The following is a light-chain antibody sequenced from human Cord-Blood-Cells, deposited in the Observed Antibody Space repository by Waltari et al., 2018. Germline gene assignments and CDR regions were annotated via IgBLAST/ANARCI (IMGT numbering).Light chain of an antibody. J-gene: IGLJ2*01. V-gene: IGLV2-23*01. Sequence: QSALTQPAPVSGSPGQSITISCTGTSSDVGSSNLVSWYQQHPGKAPKLMIYEGSKRPSGVSNRFSGSKSGNTASLTISGLQAEDEADYYCCSYAGSSTVVFGGGTKLTVL. CDR1: SSDVGSSNL. CDR2: EGS. CDR3: CSYAGSSTVV.